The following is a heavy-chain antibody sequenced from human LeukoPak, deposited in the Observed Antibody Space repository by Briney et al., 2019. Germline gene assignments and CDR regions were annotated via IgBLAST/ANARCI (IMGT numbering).Heavy chain of an antibody. CDR1: GFRLDNYW. Sequence: GGSLRLSCEASGFRLDNYWMTWVRQAPGKRLEWVADINEDGSKIYSLDSVKGRFTISRDNAKNSLSLQLNTLRAEDTAVYYCARWSHVSGRWFLDNWGRGTLVSVSS. V-gene: IGHV3-7*05. J-gene: IGHJ4*02. CDR3: ARWSHVSGRWFLDN. D-gene: IGHD3-10*01. CDR2: INEDGSKI.